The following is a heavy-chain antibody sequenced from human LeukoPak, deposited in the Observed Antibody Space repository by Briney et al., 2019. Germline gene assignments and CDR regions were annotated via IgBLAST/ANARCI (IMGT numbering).Heavy chain of an antibody. CDR2: INPNSGGT. CDR1: GYTFTGYY. Sequence: ASVKVSFKASGYTFTGYYMHWVRQAPGQGLEWMGWINPNSGGTNYAQKFQGRVTMTRDTSISTAYMELSRLRSDDTAVYYCARVLGDCSSTSCYVWAFDIWGQGTMVTVSS. V-gene: IGHV1-2*02. D-gene: IGHD2-2*01. J-gene: IGHJ3*02. CDR3: ARVLGDCSSTSCYVWAFDI.